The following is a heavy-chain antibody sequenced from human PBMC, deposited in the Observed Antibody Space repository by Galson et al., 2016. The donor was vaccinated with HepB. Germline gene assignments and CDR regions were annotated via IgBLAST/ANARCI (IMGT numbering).Heavy chain of an antibody. V-gene: IGHV3-23*01. Sequence: SLRLSCAASGFTFSNYGMTWVRQAPGKGLEVVSSISRSGDSTDYADSVKGRFTISRDNSKNTLSLQMNSLTADDTAIYYCVQGSTAPAVWGKGTTVTASS. CDR1: GFTFSNYG. J-gene: IGHJ6*04. CDR3: VQGSTAPAV. CDR2: ISRSGDST. D-gene: IGHD1-26*01.